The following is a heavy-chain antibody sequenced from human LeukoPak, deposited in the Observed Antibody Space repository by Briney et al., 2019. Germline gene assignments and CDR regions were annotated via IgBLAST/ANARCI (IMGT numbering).Heavy chain of an antibody. V-gene: IGHV3-43*01. J-gene: IGHJ4*02. CDR2: ISWNGVTT. Sequence: GGSLRLSCAASGFTFNDYTMHWVRQAPGKGLEWVSLISWNGVTTYYADSVKGRFTISRDNSKNSLYLQMNSLRAEDTALYYCAKERGSSGYFDYWGQGTLVTVSS. CDR1: GFTFNDYT. CDR3: AKERGSSGYFDY. D-gene: IGHD6-6*01.